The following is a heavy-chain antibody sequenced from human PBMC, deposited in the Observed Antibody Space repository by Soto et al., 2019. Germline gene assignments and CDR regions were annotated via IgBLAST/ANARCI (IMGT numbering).Heavy chain of an antibody. V-gene: IGHV4-31*03. Sequence: LSLTCFVSGYSITAGGYYWSWIRHHPGKGLEWIGSFYSSGSIIYNPSLRSRVSISGDTSSNQFSMSLTSVTAADTARYYCARMYSSGSGWFHPWGQGTLVTVSS. CDR2: FYSSGSI. CDR3: ARMYSSGSGWFHP. CDR1: GYSITAGGYY. D-gene: IGHD6-19*01. J-gene: IGHJ5*02.